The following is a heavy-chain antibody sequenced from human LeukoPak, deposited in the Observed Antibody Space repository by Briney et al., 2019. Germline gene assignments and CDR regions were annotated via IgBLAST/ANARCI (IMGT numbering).Heavy chain of an antibody. V-gene: IGHV3-11*01. Sequence: KPGGSLRLSCAASGFTFSDYYMSWIRQAPVKGLEWVSYISSSGSTIYYADSVKGRFTISRDNAKNSLYLQMNSLRAEDTAVYYCARYNYDFWSGHTRFYFDYWGQGTLVTVSS. J-gene: IGHJ4*02. CDR1: GFTFSDYY. CDR2: ISSSGSTI. D-gene: IGHD3-3*01. CDR3: ARYNYDFWSGHTRFYFDY.